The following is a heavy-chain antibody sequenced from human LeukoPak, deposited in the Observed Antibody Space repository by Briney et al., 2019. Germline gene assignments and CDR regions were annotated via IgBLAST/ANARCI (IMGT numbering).Heavy chain of an antibody. CDR1: GFTFSSYA. CDR2: ISYDGSNK. V-gene: IGHV3-30-3*01. J-gene: IGHJ6*02. D-gene: IGHD3-3*01. CDR3: ARDRAAPDFWSGYYRPHYYGMDV. Sequence: GGSLRLSCAASGFTFSSYAMHWVRQAPGKGLEWVAVISYDGSNKYYADSVKGRFTISRDNSKNTLYLQMNSLRAEDTAVYYCARDRAAPDFWSGYYRPHYYGMDVWGQGTTVTVSS.